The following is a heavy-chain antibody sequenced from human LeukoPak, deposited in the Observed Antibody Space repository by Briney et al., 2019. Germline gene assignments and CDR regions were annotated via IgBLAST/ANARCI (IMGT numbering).Heavy chain of an antibody. Sequence: PSETLSLTCTVSGDSISSYYWRWIRQPPGKGLEWIGYSYHTGSTNYNPSLKSRVTISVDKSKNQFSLKLSSVTAGDTAVYYCASGYSSTWYYFDYWGQGTLVTVSS. CDR1: GDSISSYY. D-gene: IGHD6-13*01. V-gene: IGHV4-59*01. CDR2: SYHTGST. CDR3: ASGYSSTWYYFDY. J-gene: IGHJ4*02.